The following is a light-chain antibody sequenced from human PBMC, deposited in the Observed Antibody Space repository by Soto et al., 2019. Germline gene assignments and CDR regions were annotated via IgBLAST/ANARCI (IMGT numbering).Light chain of an antibody. CDR1: TGTVTSGHF. J-gene: IGLJ3*02. CDR3: LLFFGDIRGV. Sequence: QAVVTQEASLTVSPGGTVTLTCGSSTGTVTSGHFPYWFQQKPGQAPRTLIYDTSDKHSWTPARFSGSLLGGKAALTLSGAQPEDVAEYYCLLFFGDIRGVFGGGTKLTVL. V-gene: IGLV7-46*01. CDR2: DTS.